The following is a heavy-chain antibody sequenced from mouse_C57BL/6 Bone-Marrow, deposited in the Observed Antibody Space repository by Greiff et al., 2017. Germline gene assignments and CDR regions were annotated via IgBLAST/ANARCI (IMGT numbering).Heavy chain of an antibody. D-gene: IGHD2-5*01. CDR1: GYTFTDYY. V-gene: IGHV1-26*01. J-gene: IGHJ2*01. CDR3: AISNPYFDY. CDR2: INPNNGGT. Sequence: EVQLQQSGPELVKPGASVKISCKASGYTFTDYYMNWVKQSHGKSLEWIGDINPNNGGTSYNQKFKGKATLTVDKSSSTAYMELRSLTSEDSAVYYCAISNPYFDYWGQGTTLTVSS.